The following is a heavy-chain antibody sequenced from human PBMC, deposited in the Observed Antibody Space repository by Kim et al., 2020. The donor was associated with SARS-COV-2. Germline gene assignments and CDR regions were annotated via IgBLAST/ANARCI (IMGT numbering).Heavy chain of an antibody. CDR3: AKDAQQLVEYFQH. D-gene: IGHD6-13*01. J-gene: IGHJ1*01. V-gene: IGHV3-23*01. Sequence: YADSVKGRFTISRDNSKNTLYLQMNSLRAEDTAVYYCAKDAQQLVEYFQHWGQGTLVTVSS.